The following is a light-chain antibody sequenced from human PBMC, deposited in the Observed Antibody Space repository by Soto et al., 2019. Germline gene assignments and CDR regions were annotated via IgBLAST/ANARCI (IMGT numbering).Light chain of an antibody. V-gene: IGLV2-14*01. CDR3: SSYTSTNTGV. J-gene: IGLJ1*01. CDR1: SSDVGGYNY. Sequence: QSALTQPASVSGSPGQSITISCTGTSSDVGGYNYVSWYQQHPGKAPKLMIYEVSYRPSGVSNRFSGSKSGNTASLTISGLQAEDEADYYCSSYTSTNTGVFGTGTKVTVL. CDR2: EVS.